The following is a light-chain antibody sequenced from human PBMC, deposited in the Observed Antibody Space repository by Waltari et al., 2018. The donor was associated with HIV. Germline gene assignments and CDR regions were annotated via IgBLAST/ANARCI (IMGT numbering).Light chain of an antibody. V-gene: IGLV2-23*02. J-gene: IGLJ2*01. CDR3: CSYAGSSTFV. CDR2: DVT. CDR1: SSDVGNYNY. Sequence: QSALTQPASVSGSPGQSITISCTGTSSDVGNYNYVSWYQQHPGKAPKLMVYDVTKRPSGVSNRFSGSKSGNTASLTISGLQAEDEADYYCCSYAGSSTFVFGGGTKLTVL.